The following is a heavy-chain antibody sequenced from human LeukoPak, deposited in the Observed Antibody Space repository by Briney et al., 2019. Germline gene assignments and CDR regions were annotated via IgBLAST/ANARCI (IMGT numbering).Heavy chain of an antibody. CDR1: GFTVGKFA. D-gene: IGHD2/OR15-2a*01. V-gene: IGHV3-23*01. CDR3: ARHRCNSCYSEY. J-gene: IGHJ4*02. CDR2: ITIGGENT. Sequence: GGSLRLSCVASGFTVGKFAMSWVLQAPGKGLEGVSSITIGGENTHYGDSVKGRFTISRDTSKNMLYLQMNSLRAEDTAIYYCARHRCNSCYSEYWGQGTLVTVSS.